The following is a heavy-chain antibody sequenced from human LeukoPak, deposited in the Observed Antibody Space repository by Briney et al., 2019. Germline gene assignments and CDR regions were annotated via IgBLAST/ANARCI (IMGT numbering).Heavy chain of an antibody. V-gene: IGHV3-23*01. Sequence: GECLRLSCAASGFTFSSYAMSWVRQAPGKGLEWVSVIRAMGDSTYYSDSVKGRFTISRDKSSNTLYLQMSSLGAEDTAVYYCAKGGRICSAPTCIIDYWGQGSLGIVSS. CDR3: AKGGRICSAPTCIIDY. CDR1: GFTFSSYA. CDR2: IRAMGDST. D-gene: IGHD1-14*01. J-gene: IGHJ4*02.